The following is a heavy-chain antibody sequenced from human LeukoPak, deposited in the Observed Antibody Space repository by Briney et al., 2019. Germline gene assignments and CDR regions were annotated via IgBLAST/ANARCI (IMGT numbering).Heavy chain of an antibody. Sequence: ASVKVSCEASGYTFTSYDINWVRQATGQGLEWMGWMNPNSGNTGYAQKFQGRVTMTRNTSISTAYMELSSLRSEDTAVYYCARVHCSGGSCHSRLAPAAGYRYYFDYWGQGTLVTVSS. CDR2: MNPNSGNT. J-gene: IGHJ4*02. CDR3: ARVHCSGGSCHSRLAPAAGYRYYFDY. V-gene: IGHV1-8*01. D-gene: IGHD2-15*01. CDR1: GYTFTSYD.